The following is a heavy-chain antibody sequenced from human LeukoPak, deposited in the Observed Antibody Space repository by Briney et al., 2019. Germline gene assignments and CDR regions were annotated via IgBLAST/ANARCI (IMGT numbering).Heavy chain of an antibody. CDR1: GFTFSDYY. J-gene: IGHJ3*02. Sequence: KTGGSLRLSCAASGFTFSDYYMSWIRQAPGKGLEWVSYITSSGSTIYYADSMKGRFTISRDNAKHPLFLQLDSLRAEDTAVYYCARIGRPAAFDIWGQGTLVIVSS. V-gene: IGHV3-11*01. CDR2: ITSSGSTI. D-gene: IGHD6-6*01. CDR3: ARIGRPAAFDI.